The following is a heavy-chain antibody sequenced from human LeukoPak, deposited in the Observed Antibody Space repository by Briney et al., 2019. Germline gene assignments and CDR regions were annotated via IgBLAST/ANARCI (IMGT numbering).Heavy chain of an antibody. CDR2: IRQDESER. CDR3: ARGGYCISTSCYFDY. V-gene: IGHV3-7*01. J-gene: IGHJ4*02. Sequence: GGSLRLSCEGSGFSFSSYWMTWVRQLPGKGPEWVANIRQDESERYFADSVKGRFTISRDNAKNSLYLRMSTLRAEDTAVYYCARGGYCISTSCYFDYWGQGTLVTVSS. CDR1: GFSFSSYW. D-gene: IGHD2-2*01.